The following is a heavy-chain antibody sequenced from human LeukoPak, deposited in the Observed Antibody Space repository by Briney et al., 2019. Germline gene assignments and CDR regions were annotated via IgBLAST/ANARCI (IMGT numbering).Heavy chain of an antibody. J-gene: IGHJ4*02. Sequence: PGGSLRLFCAASGFTFSIYWMSWVRQAPGKGLEWVANINQDGGEKYYVDSVKGRFTISRDNAKNSLYLQMNSLRAEDTAVYYCARYCSGGSCFDYWGQGTLVTVSS. D-gene: IGHD2-15*01. CDR2: INQDGGEK. CDR3: ARYCSGGSCFDY. CDR1: GFTFSIYW. V-gene: IGHV3-7*03.